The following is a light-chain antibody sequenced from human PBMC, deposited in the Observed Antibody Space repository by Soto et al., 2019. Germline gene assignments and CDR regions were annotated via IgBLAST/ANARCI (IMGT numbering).Light chain of an antibody. CDR1: SSNIGNNY. Sequence: QSVLRQPPSVSAAPGQKVTISCSGSSSNIGNNYVSWYQQLPGTAPKLLIYDNNKRPSGIPDRFSGSKSGTSATLGITGLQTGDEADYYCGTWDSSLSAAVFGGGTQLTVL. J-gene: IGLJ7*01. V-gene: IGLV1-51*01. CDR2: DNN. CDR3: GTWDSSLSAAV.